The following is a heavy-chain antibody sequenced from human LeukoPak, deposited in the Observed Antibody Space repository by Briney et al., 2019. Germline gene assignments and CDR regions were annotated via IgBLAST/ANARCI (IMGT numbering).Heavy chain of an antibody. D-gene: IGHD5-24*01. V-gene: IGHV3-21*01. CDR2: ISSSSSYI. CDR1: GFTFSSYS. Sequence: PGGSLRLSCAASGFTFSSYSMNWVRQAPGKGLEWVSSISSSSSYIYYADSVKGRFTISRDNAKNSLYLQMNSLRAEDTAVYYCARVVEMATISDAFDIWGQGTMATVSS. CDR3: ARVVEMATISDAFDI. J-gene: IGHJ3*02.